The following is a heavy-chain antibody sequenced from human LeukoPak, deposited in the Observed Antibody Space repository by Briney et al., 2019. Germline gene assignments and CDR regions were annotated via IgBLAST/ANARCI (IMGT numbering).Heavy chain of an antibody. CDR3: AKGSIEEQLVVGDYFDY. CDR1: GFTFRSYA. D-gene: IGHD6-6*01. CDR2: ISGSGGGT. J-gene: IGHJ4*02. V-gene: IGHV3-23*01. Sequence: PGGSLRLSCAASGFTFRSYAMSWARLAPGKGLEWVSTISGSGGGTWYPDSVKGRFTISRDNSKNTLYLQMNSLRAEDTAVYYCAKGSIEEQLVVGDYFDYWGQGTLVTVSS.